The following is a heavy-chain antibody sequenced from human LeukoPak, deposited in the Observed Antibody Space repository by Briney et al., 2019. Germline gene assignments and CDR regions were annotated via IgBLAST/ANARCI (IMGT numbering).Heavy chain of an antibody. D-gene: IGHD3-10*01. CDR1: GFTFSSYG. CDR2: ISYDRRNK. V-gene: IGHV3-30*18. J-gene: IGHJ4*02. CDR3: AKDLAMVRGVMED. Sequence: GGSLRLSCAASGFTFSSYGMHWVRQAPGKGLEWVAVISYDRRNKYYADSVKGRFTISRDNSKNTLYLQMNSLRAEDTAVYYCAKDLAMVRGVMEDWGQGTLVTVSS.